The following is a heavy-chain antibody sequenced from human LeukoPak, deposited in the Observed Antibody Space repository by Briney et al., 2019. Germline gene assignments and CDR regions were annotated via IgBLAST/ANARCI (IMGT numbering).Heavy chain of an antibody. CDR1: GYTFTSYY. D-gene: IGHD4/OR15-4a*01. CDR3: ARDPVDDYHYYYGMDV. Sequence: ASVKVSCKASGYTFTSYYMNCVRQAPGQGLEWMGIINPSGGSTSYAQKFQGRVTMTRDTSTSTVFMELSSLRSEDTAVYYCARDPVDDYHYYYGMDVWGQGTTVTVSS. J-gene: IGHJ6*02. V-gene: IGHV1-46*01. CDR2: INPSGGST.